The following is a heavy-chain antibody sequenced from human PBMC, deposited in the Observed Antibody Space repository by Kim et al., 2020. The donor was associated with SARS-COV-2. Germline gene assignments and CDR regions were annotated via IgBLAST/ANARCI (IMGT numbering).Heavy chain of an antibody. CDR1: GYTFTSYA. CDR2: INTNTGNP. D-gene: IGHD3-3*01. J-gene: IGHJ3*02. V-gene: IGHV7-4-1*02. CDR3: ARDWKHTIFGVVITYSAFDI. Sequence: APVKVSCKASGYTFTSYAMNWVRQAPGQGLEWMGWINTNTGNPTYAQGFTGRFVFSLDTSVSTAYLQISSLKAEDTAIYYCARDWKHTIFGVVITYSAFDIWGQGTMVTVSS.